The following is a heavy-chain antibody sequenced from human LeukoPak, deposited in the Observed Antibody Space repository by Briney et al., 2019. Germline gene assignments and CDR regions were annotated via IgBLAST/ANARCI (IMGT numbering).Heavy chain of an antibody. CDR3: AREEYCNSTRCYKAFDI. D-gene: IGHD2/OR15-2a*01. CDR1: GYTFTSYG. J-gene: IGHJ3*02. V-gene: IGHV1-69*04. CDR2: IIPILGIA. Sequence: GASVKVSCKASGYTFTSYGIGWVRQAPGQGLEWMGRIIPILGIANYAQKFQGRVTITADKSTSTAYMELSSLRSEDTAVYYCAREEYCNSTRCYKAFDIWGQGTMVTVSS.